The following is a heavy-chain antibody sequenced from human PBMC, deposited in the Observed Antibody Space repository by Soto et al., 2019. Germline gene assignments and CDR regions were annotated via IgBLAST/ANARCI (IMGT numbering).Heavy chain of an antibody. CDR1: GYTLTELS. J-gene: IGHJ4*02. Sequence: ASVKVSCKVSGYTLTELSMNWVRQAPGKGLEWMGCFDPEDGGAIYAQKFQGRVTMTEDTSTDTAYMELSSLRSEDTAVYYCATSGEQWLAIDNWGQGTLVTVSS. D-gene: IGHD6-19*01. CDR3: ATSGEQWLAIDN. CDR2: FDPEDGGA. V-gene: IGHV1-24*01.